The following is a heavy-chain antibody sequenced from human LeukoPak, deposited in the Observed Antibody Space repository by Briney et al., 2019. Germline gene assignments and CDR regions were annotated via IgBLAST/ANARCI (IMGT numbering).Heavy chain of an antibody. V-gene: IGHV3-21*01. J-gene: IGHJ6*02. CDR3: ARVISRDRGSYGMDV. Sequence: SGGSLRLSCTPSGFTFGDYGMSWVRQAPGKGLEWVSSISSSSSYIYYADSVKGRFTISRDNAKNSLYLQMNSLRAEDTAVYYCARVISRDRGSYGMDVWGQGTTVTVSS. CDR2: ISSSSSYI. CDR1: GFTFGDYG. D-gene: IGHD1-26*01.